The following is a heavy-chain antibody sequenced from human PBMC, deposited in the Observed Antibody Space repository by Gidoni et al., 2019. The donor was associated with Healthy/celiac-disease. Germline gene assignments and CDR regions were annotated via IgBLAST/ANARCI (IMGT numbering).Heavy chain of an antibody. CDR1: GFTFSSYS. V-gene: IGHV3-21*01. CDR3: ARDIKTGGDAFDI. Sequence: EVQPVESGGGLVKPGGSLRLSCAAPGFTFSSYSLNWVRQAPGQGLEWVSSISSSSSYIYYADSVKDRFTISRDNAKNSLYLQMNSLRAEDTAVYYCARDIKTGGDAFDIWGQGTMVTVSS. CDR2: ISSSSSYI. J-gene: IGHJ3*02.